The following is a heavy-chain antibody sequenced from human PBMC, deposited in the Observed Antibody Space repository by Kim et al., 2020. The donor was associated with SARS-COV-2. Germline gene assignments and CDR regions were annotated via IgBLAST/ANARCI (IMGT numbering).Heavy chain of an antibody. Sequence: TTSTPPLKSRVTISIDTSTNQLSLKLKSVTAADTAVYYCARSVRANAFDIWGQGTMVTVSS. J-gene: IGHJ3*02. CDR3: ARSVRANAFDI. CDR2: T. D-gene: IGHD4-4*01. V-gene: IGHV4-4*09.